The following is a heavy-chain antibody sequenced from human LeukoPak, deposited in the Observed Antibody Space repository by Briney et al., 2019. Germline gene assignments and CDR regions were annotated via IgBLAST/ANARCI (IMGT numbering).Heavy chain of an antibody. CDR3: AKYINAGYAYNLFDY. CDR2: ISGSGGST. CDR1: GFTFSSYA. Sequence: GGSLRLSCAASGFTFSSYAMSWVRQAPGKGLEWASAISGSGGSTYYADSVKGRFTISRDNSKNTLYLQMNSLRAEDTAVYYCAKYINAGYAYNLFDYWGQGTLVTVSS. J-gene: IGHJ4*02. D-gene: IGHD3-16*01. V-gene: IGHV3-23*01.